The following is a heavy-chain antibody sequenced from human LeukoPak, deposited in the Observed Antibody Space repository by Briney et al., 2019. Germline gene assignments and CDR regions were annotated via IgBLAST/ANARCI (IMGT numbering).Heavy chain of an antibody. J-gene: IGHJ5*02. Sequence: SQTLSLTCTVSGGSISSGSYYWSWIRQPAGKGLESIGRIYTSGSTNYNPSLKSRVTISVDTSKNQFSLKLSSVTAADTAVYYCASLRGDYGDYGRFDTWGQGTLVTVSS. D-gene: IGHD4-17*01. CDR1: GGSISSGSYY. CDR2: IYTSGST. CDR3: ASLRGDYGDYGRFDT. V-gene: IGHV4-61*02.